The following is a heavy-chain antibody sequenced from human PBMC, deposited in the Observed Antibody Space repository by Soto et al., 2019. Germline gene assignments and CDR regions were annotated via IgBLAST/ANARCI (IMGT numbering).Heavy chain of an antibody. CDR1: GGTLSSYA. V-gene: IGHV1-69*13. CDR2: IIPIFGTA. CDR3: ARGKFDTITGPDAFDI. Sequence: GXSVKVSCEASGGTLSSYAISWVRQAPGQGLEWMGGIIPIFGTANYAQKFQGRVTITADESTSTAYMELSSLRSEDTAVYYCARGKFDTITGPDAFDIWGQGTMVTVSS. J-gene: IGHJ3*02. D-gene: IGHD5-12*01.